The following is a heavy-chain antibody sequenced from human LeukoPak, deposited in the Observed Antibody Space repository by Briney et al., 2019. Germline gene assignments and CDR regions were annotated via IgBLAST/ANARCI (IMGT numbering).Heavy chain of an antibody. J-gene: IGHJ4*02. CDR2: ISSSGSII. V-gene: IGHV3-11*04. Sequence: GSLRLSCAVSGFSFSDYYMSWIRQAPGKGLEWVSYISSSGSIIYYADSVKGRFTISRDNAKNSLYLQMNSLRAEDTAVYYCARDPNYCSSTSCHYWGQGTLVTVSS. D-gene: IGHD2-2*01. CDR1: GFSFSDYY. CDR3: ARDPNYCSSTSCHY.